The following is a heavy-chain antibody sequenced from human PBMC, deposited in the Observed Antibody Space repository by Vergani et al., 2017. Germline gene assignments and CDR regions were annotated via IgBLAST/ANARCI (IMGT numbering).Heavy chain of an antibody. CDR1: GFTFSSYG. J-gene: IGHJ1*01. D-gene: IGHD3-16*01. Sequence: QVQLVESGGGVVQPGRSLRLSCAAFGFTFSSYGMHWVRQAPGKGLEWVAVISYDGSNKYYADSVKGRFTISRDNSKNTLYLQMNSLRAEDTAVYYCAKDRGGGTSLQHWGQGTLVTVSS. V-gene: IGHV3-30*18. CDR3: AKDRGGGTSLQH. CDR2: ISYDGSNK.